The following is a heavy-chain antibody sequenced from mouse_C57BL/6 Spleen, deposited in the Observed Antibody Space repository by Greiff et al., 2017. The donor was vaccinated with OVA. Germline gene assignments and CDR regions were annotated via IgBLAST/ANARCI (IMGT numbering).Heavy chain of an antibody. CDR2: ILPGSGST. CDR3: ARGGGGRPFDG. V-gene: IGHV1-9*01. Sequence: VQLVESGAELMKPGASVKLSCKATGYTFTGYWIAWVKQRPGHGLEWIGEILPGSGSTNYNEKFKGKATFTGDTSSNTAYMQMSSLNTEDSAICGCARGGGGRPFDGWGQGTTRTVSS. J-gene: IGHJ2*01. CDR1: GYTFTGYW. D-gene: IGHD1-1*01.